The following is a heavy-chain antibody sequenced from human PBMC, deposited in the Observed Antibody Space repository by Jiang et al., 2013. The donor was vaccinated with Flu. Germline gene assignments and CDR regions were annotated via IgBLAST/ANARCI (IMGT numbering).Heavy chain of an antibody. CDR2: IYYSGST. V-gene: IGHV4-39*01. D-gene: IGHD5-18*01. J-gene: IGHJ3*02. Sequence: LLKPSETLSLTCTVSGGSISSSSYYWGWIRQPPGKGLEWIGSIYYSGSTYYNPSLKSRVTISVDTSKNQFSLKLSSVTAADTAVYYCARRGIQLWSPQDAFDIWGQGTMVTVSS. CDR3: ARRGIQLWSPQDAFDI. CDR1: GGSISSSSYY.